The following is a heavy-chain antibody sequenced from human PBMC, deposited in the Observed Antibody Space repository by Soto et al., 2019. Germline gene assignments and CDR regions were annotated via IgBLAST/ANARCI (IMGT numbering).Heavy chain of an antibody. CDR2: INSDGSST. Sequence: EVQLVEAGGGLVQPGGSLRLSCAASGFTFSSYWMHWVRQAPGKGLVWVSRINSDGSSTSYAESVTGRFTISRDNAKNTLYLQMNSLRAEDTAVYYCAREVFDFWSGYYMYYYGMDVWGQATTVTVSS. V-gene: IGHV3-74*01. D-gene: IGHD3-3*01. J-gene: IGHJ6*02. CDR1: GFTFSSYW. CDR3: AREVFDFWSGYYMYYYGMDV.